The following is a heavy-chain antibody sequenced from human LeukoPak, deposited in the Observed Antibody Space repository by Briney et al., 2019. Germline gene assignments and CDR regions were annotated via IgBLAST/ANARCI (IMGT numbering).Heavy chain of an antibody. V-gene: IGHV3-21*04. CDR2: ISRSSIYI. D-gene: IGHD3-22*01. Sequence: GGSLRLSCAASGFTFSSYNMNWVRQAPGKGLEWVSSISRSSIYIYYADSVKGRFTISRDNSKNTLYLQMNSLRAGDTAVYYCAKYIPSSSGYDYWGQGTLVTVSS. CDR1: GFTFSSYN. CDR3: AKYIPSSSGYDY. J-gene: IGHJ4*02.